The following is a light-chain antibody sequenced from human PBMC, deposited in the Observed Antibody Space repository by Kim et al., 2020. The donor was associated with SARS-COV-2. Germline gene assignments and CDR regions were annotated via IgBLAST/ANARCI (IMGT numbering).Light chain of an antibody. V-gene: IGKV3-11*01. CDR1: QSVSSY. CDR3: QQRFNWPIT. CDR2: DAS. J-gene: IGKJ5*01. Sequence: LSPGERASLSCRASQSVSSYLAWYQQKPGQAPRLLMYDASNRATGIPARFSGSGSGTDFTLTISSLEPEDFAVYYCQQRFNWPITFVQGTRLEIK.